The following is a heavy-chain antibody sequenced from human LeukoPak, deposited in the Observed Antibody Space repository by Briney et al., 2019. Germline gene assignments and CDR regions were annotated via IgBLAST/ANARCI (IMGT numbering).Heavy chain of an antibody. CDR3: ARDLGTERDY. V-gene: IGHV4-59*12. D-gene: IGHD7-27*01. J-gene: IGHJ4*02. CDR2: IYYSGST. CDR1: GGSFRGYY. Sequence: SETLSLTCTVSGGSFRGYYWSWIRQPPGKGLGWIGYIYYSGSTNYNPSLKSRVTISVDTSKNQFSLKLSSVTAADTAVYYCARDLGTERDYWGQGTLVTVSS.